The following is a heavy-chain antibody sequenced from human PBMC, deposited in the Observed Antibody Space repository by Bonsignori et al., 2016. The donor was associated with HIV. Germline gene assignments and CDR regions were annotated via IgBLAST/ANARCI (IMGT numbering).Heavy chain of an antibody. Sequence: VRQMPGKGAGVVANIKQDGSEKYYLDSVKGRFTISRDNAKNSLYLQMNSLGAEDTAVYYCARGGGAGLDYWGQGNVVTVSS. CDR2: IKQDGSEK. J-gene: IGHJ4*02. CDR3: ARGGGAGLDY. V-gene: IGHV3-7*05. D-gene: IGHD4-23*01.